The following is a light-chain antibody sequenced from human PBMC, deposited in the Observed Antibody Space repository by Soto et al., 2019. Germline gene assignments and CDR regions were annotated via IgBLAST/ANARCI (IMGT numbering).Light chain of an antibody. Sequence: EIVLTQSPATLSLSPGERATLSCRASQSVSSYLAWYQQKPGQAPRLLIYDASNRATGIPARFSGSGSGTDFTLTISSLEPEDFAVYYCQQRSNWPYTFGLGTKLEIK. V-gene: IGKV3-11*01. J-gene: IGKJ2*01. CDR2: DAS. CDR3: QQRSNWPYT. CDR1: QSVSSY.